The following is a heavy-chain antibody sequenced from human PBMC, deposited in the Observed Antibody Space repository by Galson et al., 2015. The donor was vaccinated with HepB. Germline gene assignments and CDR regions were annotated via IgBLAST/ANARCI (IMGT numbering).Heavy chain of an antibody. V-gene: IGHV3-64D*06. CDR2: ISSNGGST. Sequence: SLRLSCAASGFTFSSYAMHWVRQAPGKGLEYVSAISSNGGSTYYADSVKGRFTISRDNSKNTLYLQMSSLRAEDTAVYYCVKGRGAYYDFWSGYHDYWGQGTLVTVSS. CDR3: VKGRGAYYDFWSGYHDY. CDR1: GFTFSSYA. J-gene: IGHJ4*02. D-gene: IGHD3-3*01.